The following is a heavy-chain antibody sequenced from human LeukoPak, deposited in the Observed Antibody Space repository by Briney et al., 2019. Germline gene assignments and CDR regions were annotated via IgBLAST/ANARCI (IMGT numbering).Heavy chain of an antibody. CDR2: IFHGGST. CDR1: GGSISSYY. J-gene: IGHJ6*03. D-gene: IGHD2-15*01. Sequence: SETLSLTCTVSGGSISSYYWNWIRQPPGKGLEWIGKIFHGGSTNYNPSLKSRVTISLDTSKNQFSLKLSSVTAADTAVYYCARGRRIVVVLGATRTHRDYYMDVWGKGTTVTVSS. CDR3: ARGRRIVVVLGATRTHRDYYMDV. V-gene: IGHV4-34*01.